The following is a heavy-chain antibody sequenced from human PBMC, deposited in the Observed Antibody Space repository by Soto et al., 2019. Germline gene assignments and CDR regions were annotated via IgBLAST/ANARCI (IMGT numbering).Heavy chain of an antibody. CDR3: AKQRGGALTGYSSGCLDY. CDR1: GFTFSSYG. CDR2: ISYDGSNK. Sequence: QVQLVESGGGVVQPGRSLRLSCAASGFTFSSYGMHWVRQAPGKGLEWVAVISYDGSNKYYADSVKGRFTISRDNSKNTLYLQMNSLRAEDTAVYYCAKQRGGALTGYSSGCLDYWGQGTLVTVSS. V-gene: IGHV3-30*18. D-gene: IGHD6-19*01. J-gene: IGHJ4*02.